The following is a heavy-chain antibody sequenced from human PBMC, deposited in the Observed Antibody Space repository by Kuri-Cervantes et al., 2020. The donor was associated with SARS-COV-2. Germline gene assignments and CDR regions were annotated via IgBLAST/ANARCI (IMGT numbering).Heavy chain of an antibody. J-gene: IGHJ4*02. V-gene: IGHV4-30-2*01. CDR3: ARDGIPAATGFDY. CDR2: VFQSGSA. D-gene: IGHD1-1*01. CDR1: GDSISSVGYS. Sequence: LRLSCAVSGDSISSVGYSWSWIRQPPGKGLEWIGYVFQSGSAYYNPSLQSRVTLSIDRSKNTFTLKLTSVRAADSAVYFCARDGIPAATGFDYWSQGTLVTVSS.